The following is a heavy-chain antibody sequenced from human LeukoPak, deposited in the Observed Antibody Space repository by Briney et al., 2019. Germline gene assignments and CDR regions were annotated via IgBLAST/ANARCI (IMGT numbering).Heavy chain of an antibody. CDR1: GFSLGTRAVG. V-gene: IGHV2-5*01. Sequence: KASGPTLVNPTQTLTLTCTFSGFSLGTRAVGVAWMRQSPGQAPEWLAVTYWNDDQRYSPSLKSRLTITKDTSKNQVVLTMTNMDPADTATYHCAHNGLYHWGQGTLVTVSS. J-gene: IGHJ5*02. CDR2: TYWNDDQ. D-gene: IGHD2-2*03. CDR3: AHNGLYH.